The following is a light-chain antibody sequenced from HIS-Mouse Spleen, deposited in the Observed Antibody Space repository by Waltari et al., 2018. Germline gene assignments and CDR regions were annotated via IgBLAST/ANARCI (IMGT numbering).Light chain of an antibody. CDR3: QVWDSSSDHVV. Sequence: SYVLTQPPSVSVAPGKTARITCGGNNIGSKSVHWYQQKPGQAPVLVVYDDSDRPSGIPGRLTGANVGNTATLTISRVEAGDEADYYCQVWDSSSDHVVFGGGTKLTVL. V-gene: IGLV3-21*03. CDR2: DDS. CDR1: NIGSKS. J-gene: IGLJ2*01.